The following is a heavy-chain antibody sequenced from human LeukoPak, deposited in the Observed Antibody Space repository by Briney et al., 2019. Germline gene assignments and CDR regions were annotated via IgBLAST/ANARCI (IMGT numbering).Heavy chain of an antibody. CDR3: ASFEYSSSWGGFDY. CDR1: GGSISSYY. J-gene: IGHJ4*02. V-gene: IGHV4-59*04. Sequence: SETLSLTCTVSGGSISSYYWSWIRQPPGKGLEWIGYIYYSGSTYYNPSLKSRVTISVDTSKNQFSLKLSSVTAADTAVYYCASFEYSSSWGGFDYWGQGTLVTVSS. D-gene: IGHD6-6*01. CDR2: IYYSGST.